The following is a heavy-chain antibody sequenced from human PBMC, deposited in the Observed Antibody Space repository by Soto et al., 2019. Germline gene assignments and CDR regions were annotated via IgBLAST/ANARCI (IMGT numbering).Heavy chain of an antibody. CDR1: GFPLSTYG. CDR2: ITGTGGNT. CDR3: ARLRGYWCGLDV. J-gene: IGHJ6*02. Sequence: EVQLLESGGGLVQPGGSLRLSCAASGFPLSTYGMTWVRQAPGKGLEWVSAITGTGGNTYYVDSVKGRFTSSRDNSKNMLYLQVNSLRVEDTAVYYCARLRGYWCGLDVWGQGTTVTVSS. V-gene: IGHV3-23*01. D-gene: IGHD2-8*02.